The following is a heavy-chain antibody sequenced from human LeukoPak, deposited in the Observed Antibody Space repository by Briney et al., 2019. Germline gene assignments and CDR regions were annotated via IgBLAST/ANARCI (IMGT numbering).Heavy chain of an antibody. CDR2: IYTSGST. J-gene: IGHJ4*02. Sequence: SETLSLTCTVSGGSISSYYWSWIRQPAGKGLEWVGRIYTSGSTNYNPSLKSRVTMSVDTSKNQISLKLSSVTAADTAVYYCARDQYYYDSSGYYYYFDYWGQGTLVTVSS. V-gene: IGHV4-4*07. D-gene: IGHD3-22*01. CDR1: GGSISSYY. CDR3: ARDQYYYDSSGYYYYFDY.